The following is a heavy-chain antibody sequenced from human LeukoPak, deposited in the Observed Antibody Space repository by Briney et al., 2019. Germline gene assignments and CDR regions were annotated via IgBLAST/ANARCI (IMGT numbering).Heavy chain of an antibody. V-gene: IGHV4-39*01. CDR3: AKSLHYYDY. CDR1: GGSIISTRDH. CDR2: VNYSGTT. J-gene: IGHJ4*02. Sequence: SETLSLTCSVSGGSIISTRDHWVWIRPPPGKGLEWIVSVNYSGTTYSNPSLRSRVTISVDTAKNQFSLKVTSVTAADTAAYYCAKSLHYYDYWGQGTLVTVSS.